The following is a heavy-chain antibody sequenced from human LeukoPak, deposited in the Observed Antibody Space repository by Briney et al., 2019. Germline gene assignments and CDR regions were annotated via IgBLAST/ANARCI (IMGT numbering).Heavy chain of an antibody. J-gene: IGHJ4*02. D-gene: IGHD3-10*01. CDR2: ITATGRDT. Sequence: GGSLRLSCAASGFGFSTYAMNWVRQAPGKRLEWVSSITATGRDTYYALSVKGRITISRDNSKNTLYLQMNSLRAEDTAVYYCAKWGNLLGGSYYHFDYWGQGTLVTVSS. CDR3: AKWGNLLGGSYYHFDY. V-gene: IGHV3-23*01. CDR1: GFGFSTYA.